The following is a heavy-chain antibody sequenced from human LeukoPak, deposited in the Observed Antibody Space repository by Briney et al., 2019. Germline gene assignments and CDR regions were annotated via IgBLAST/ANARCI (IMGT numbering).Heavy chain of an antibody. V-gene: IGHV1-69*13. Sequence: SVEVSCKASGGTFSSYAISWVRQAPGQGLEWMGGIIPIFGTANYAQKFQGRVTITADESTSTAYMELSSLRSEDTAVYYCARESNMGNWNTNNWFDPWGQGTLVTVSS. CDR3: ARESNMGNWNTNNWFDP. CDR2: IIPIFGTA. CDR1: GGTFSSYA. D-gene: IGHD1/OR15-1a*01. J-gene: IGHJ5*02.